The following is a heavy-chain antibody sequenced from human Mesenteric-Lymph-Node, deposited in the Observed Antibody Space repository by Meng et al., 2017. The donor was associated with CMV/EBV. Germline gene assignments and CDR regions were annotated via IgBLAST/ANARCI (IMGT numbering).Heavy chain of an antibody. Sequence: GESLKISCAASGFTFSSYWMSWVRQAPGKGLEWVANIKQDGSEKYYVDTVKGRFTISRDNAKNSLFLQMNSLRAEDAALYYCARATGYTSGWWWGYFDYWGQGTVVTVSS. CDR3: ARATGYTSGWWWGYFDY. CDR2: IKQDGSEK. D-gene: IGHD6-19*01. CDR1: GFTFSSYW. V-gene: IGHV3-7*03. J-gene: IGHJ4*02.